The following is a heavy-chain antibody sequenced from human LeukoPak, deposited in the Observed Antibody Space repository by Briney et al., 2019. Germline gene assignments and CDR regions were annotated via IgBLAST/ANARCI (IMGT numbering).Heavy chain of an antibody. V-gene: IGHV3-21*04. D-gene: IGHD1-26*01. CDR2: ISSSSYI. CDR3: ARDLYDGSYYPYAFDI. CDR1: GFTFSSYS. Sequence: GGSLRLSCAASGFTFSSYSMNWVRQAPGKGLEWVSSISSSSYIYYADSVKGRFTISRDNAKNSLYLQMNSLRAEDTAVYYCARDLYDGSYYPYAFDIWGQGTMVAVSS. J-gene: IGHJ3*02.